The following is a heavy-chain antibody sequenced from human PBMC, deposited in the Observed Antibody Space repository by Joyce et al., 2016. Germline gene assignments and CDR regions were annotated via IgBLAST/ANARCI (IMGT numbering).Heavy chain of an antibody. CDR2: ISSSRSTI. CDR3: AKANYGDKIDAFDI. Sequence: EVQLVESGGGLVQPGVSLRLSCAASGFTFSSYSMNWVRQGPGKGLEWVSYISSSRSTIYYADSVKGRFTISRDNAKNSLYLQMNSLRAEDTAVYYCAKANYGDKIDAFDIWGQGTMVTVSS. V-gene: IGHV3-48*01. CDR1: GFTFSSYS. J-gene: IGHJ3*02. D-gene: IGHD4-17*01.